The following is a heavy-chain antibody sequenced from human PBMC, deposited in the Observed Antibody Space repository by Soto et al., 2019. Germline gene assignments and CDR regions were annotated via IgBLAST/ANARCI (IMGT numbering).Heavy chain of an antibody. J-gene: IGHJ5*02. V-gene: IGHV4-39*01. CDR2: FYYSGST. CDR1: CCAIRSRTYG. Sequence: SESLSPPYSISCCAIRSRTYGGCWRPQSPGVGLVWFGSFYYSGSTYYNPSRKSRVTISVDTSKNQFSLKLSSVTAADTAVYYCARLRVAGTRWFDPWGQGTLVTVSS. CDR3: ARLRVAGTRWFDP. D-gene: IGHD6-19*01.